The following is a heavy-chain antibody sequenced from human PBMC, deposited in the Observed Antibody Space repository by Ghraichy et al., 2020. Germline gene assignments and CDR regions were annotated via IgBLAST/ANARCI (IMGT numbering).Heavy chain of an antibody. CDR2: INPSSSNI. J-gene: IGHJ4*02. CDR1: GFTFSTYT. CDR3: VRDRNWNFDY. Sequence: GGSLRLSCAASGFTFSTYTMNWVRLAPGKGLEWVSYINPSSSNIHYADSVRGRFTISRDNGKNSLYLQMNSLRDEDTAVYYCVRDRNWNFDYWGQGTLVTVSS. V-gene: IGHV3-48*02. D-gene: IGHD1-1*01.